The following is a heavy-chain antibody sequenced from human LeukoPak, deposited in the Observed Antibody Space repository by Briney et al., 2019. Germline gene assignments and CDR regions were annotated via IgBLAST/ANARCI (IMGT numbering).Heavy chain of an antibody. J-gene: IGHJ4*02. D-gene: IGHD6-19*01. Sequence: GGSPRLSCAASGFTFSSYAMTWVRQAPGKGLEWVSTISGSGGSTHYADSAKGRFTISRDNSKNTPYLQMNSLRAGDTAVYYCAKDRRTDYRGAWYWGQGTLVSVSS. CDR1: GFTFSSYA. CDR3: AKDRRTDYRGAWY. CDR2: ISGSGGST. V-gene: IGHV3-23*01.